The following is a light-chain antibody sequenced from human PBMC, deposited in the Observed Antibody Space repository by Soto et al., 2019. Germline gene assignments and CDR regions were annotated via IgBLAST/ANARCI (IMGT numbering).Light chain of an antibody. CDR1: QSVLYSPNNKNY. CDR2: WAS. CDR3: QQYYTPLT. J-gene: IGKJ4*01. V-gene: IGKV4-1*01. Sequence: DIVMTQSPDSLAVSLGERATINCKSSQSVLYSPNNKNYLAWFQQKPGQPPKLLIYWASTRESGVPDRFSGSGSGTDFTLPISSLQAEDVAVYYCQQYYTPLTFGGGTKVEIK.